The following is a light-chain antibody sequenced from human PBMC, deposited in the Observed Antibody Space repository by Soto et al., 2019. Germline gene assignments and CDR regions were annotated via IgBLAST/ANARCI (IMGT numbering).Light chain of an antibody. CDR2: DAA. J-gene: IGKJ4*01. V-gene: IGKV1-5*01. CDR3: QQYSSYPLT. Sequence: DIQMTQSPSTLSASVADRVTIACRASQAISGYLAWYQRKPGKAPKLLIYDAANLQTGVSSRFSGSGSGTEFTITINSLQPDDFATYYCQQYSSYPLTFGGGTKVEIK. CDR1: QAISGY.